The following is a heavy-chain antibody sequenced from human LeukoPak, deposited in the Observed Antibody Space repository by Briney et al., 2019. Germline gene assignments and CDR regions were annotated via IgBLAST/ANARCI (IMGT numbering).Heavy chain of an antibody. Sequence: PSETLSLTCTVFGGSISSYYWSWIRQPPGKGLEWIGYIYDSGSTNYNPSLKSRVTISVDTSKNQFSLKLSSVTAADTAVYYCARGASNDSSGYFLDYWGQGTLVTVSS. CDR1: GGSISSYY. CDR3: ARGASNDSSGYFLDY. J-gene: IGHJ4*02. CDR2: IYDSGST. D-gene: IGHD3-22*01. V-gene: IGHV4-59*12.